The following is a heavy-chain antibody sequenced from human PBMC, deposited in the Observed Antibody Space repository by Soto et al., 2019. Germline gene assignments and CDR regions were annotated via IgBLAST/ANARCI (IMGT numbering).Heavy chain of an antibody. D-gene: IGHD6-13*01. J-gene: IGHJ3*02. V-gene: IGHV3-74*01. Sequence: PGGSLRLSCAASGFTFSSYWMHWVRQAPGKGLVWVSRINSDGSSTSYADSVKGRFTISRDNTNNSLYLQMNSLRAEDTAVYYCARITAGGYRAFDIWGQGTMVTVSS. CDR2: INSDGSST. CDR3: ARITAGGYRAFDI. CDR1: GFTFSSYW.